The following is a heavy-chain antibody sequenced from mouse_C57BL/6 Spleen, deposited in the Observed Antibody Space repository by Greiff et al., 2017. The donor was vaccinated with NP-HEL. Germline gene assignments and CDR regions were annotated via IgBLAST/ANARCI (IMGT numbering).Heavy chain of an antibody. CDR3: ARQGYAMGY. J-gene: IGHJ4*01. V-gene: IGHV1-69*01. CDR1: GYTFTSYW. CDR2: IDPSDSYT. Sequence: QVQLQQSGAELVMPGASVKLSCKASGYTFTSYWMHWVKQRPGQGLEWIGEIDPSDSYTNYNQKFKGKSTLTVDKSSSTAYMQLSSLTSEDSAVYYCARQGYAMGYWGQGTSVTVSS.